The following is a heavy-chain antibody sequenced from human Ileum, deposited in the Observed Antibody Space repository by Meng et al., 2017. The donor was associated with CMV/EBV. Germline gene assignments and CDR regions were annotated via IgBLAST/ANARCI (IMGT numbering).Heavy chain of an antibody. Sequence: SVKVSCKASGGTFISYTISWVRQAPGQGLEWMGRIIPILGIANYAQKFQGRVTITADKSTSTAYMELSSLRSEDTAVYYCARDTVVTPENYFDYWGQGTLVTVSS. V-gene: IGHV1-69*02. D-gene: IGHD4-23*01. CDR2: IIPILGIA. CDR3: ARDTVVTPENYFDY. CDR1: GGTFISYT. J-gene: IGHJ4*02.